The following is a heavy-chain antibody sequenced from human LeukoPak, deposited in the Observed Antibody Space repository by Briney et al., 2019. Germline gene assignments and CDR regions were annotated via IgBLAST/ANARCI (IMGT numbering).Heavy chain of an antibody. CDR3: ARGVYIAAAQYGY. J-gene: IGHJ4*02. CDR2: IYYSGTT. Sequence: NPSETLSLTCTVSGGSISSYYWNWIRQPPGKGLEWIGYIYYSGTTNYNPSLKSRVTISVDTSKNQFSLKLSSVTAADTAVYYYARGVYIAAAQYGYWGQGTLVTVSS. CDR1: GGSISSYY. D-gene: IGHD6-13*01. V-gene: IGHV4-59*01.